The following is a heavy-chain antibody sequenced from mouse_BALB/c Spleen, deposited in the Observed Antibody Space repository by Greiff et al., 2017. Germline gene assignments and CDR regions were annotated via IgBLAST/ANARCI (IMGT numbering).Heavy chain of an antibody. CDR3: ARDRDGYDGAWFAY. CDR1: GYSITSGYY. D-gene: IGHD2-2*01. J-gene: IGHJ3*01. V-gene: IGHV3-6*02. Sequence: VQLKESGPGLVKPSQSLSLTCSVTGYSITSGYYWNWIRQFPGNKLEWMGYISYDGSNNYNPSLKNRISITRDTSKNQFFLKLNSVTTEDTATYYCARDRDGYDGAWFAYWGQGTLVTVSA. CDR2: ISYDGSN.